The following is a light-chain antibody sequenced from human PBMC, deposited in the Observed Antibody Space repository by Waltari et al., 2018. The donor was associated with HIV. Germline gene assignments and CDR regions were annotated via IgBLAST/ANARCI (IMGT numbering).Light chain of an antibody. CDR2: EVN. CDR1: SSDVGRYDY. Sequence: QSALTQPPSASGSLGQSVTISCTGSSSDVGRYDYASWYQQHPGKAPNLLIFEVNKRPSGVPDRFSGSKSGNTASLTVSGLQAEDEAEYSCSSYAGINPVIFGGGTTLTVL. J-gene: IGLJ2*01. V-gene: IGLV2-8*01. CDR3: SSYAGINPVI.